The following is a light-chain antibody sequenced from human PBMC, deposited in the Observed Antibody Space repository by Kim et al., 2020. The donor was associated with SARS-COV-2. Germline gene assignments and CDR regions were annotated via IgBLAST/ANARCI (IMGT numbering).Light chain of an antibody. CDR2: YDS. Sequence: SYELTQPPSVSVAPGMTARVSCGGNSIGSKSVHWYQQKSGQAPVLVIYYDSDRPSGIPERFSGSNSGNTATLTISRVEAGDEADYYCQVWDSSSDHRVVF. CDR1: SIGSKS. V-gene: IGLV3-21*04. J-gene: IGLJ2*01. CDR3: QVWDSSSDHRVV.